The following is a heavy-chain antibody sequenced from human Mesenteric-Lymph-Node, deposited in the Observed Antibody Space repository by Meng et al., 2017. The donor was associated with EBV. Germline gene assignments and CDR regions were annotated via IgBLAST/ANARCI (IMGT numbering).Heavy chain of an antibody. CDR3: AKDRIAESSGYFSSFDY. D-gene: IGHD3-22*01. CDR1: GFTFSSYS. CDR2: ISYDGSNK. V-gene: IGHV3-30*18. J-gene: IGHJ4*02. Sequence: QVQLVESGGGVVQPGRSRRLSCGASGFTFSSYSIHWVRQAPGKGLEWLAVISYDGSNKYYADSVKGRFTISRDNSKNTLYLQMNSLRAEDTAVYYCAKDRIAESSGYFSSFDYWGQGTMVTVSS.